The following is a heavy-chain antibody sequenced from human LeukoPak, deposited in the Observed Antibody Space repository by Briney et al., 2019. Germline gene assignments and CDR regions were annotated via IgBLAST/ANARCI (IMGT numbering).Heavy chain of an antibody. Sequence: ASVKVSCKASGYTFTGYYMHWVRQAPGQGLGWMGWINPNSGGTNYAQKFQGRVTMTRDTSISTAYMELSRLRSDDTAVYYCARSDSSSWHLDYWGQGTLVTVSS. J-gene: IGHJ4*02. D-gene: IGHD6-13*01. V-gene: IGHV1-2*02. CDR3: ARSDSSSWHLDY. CDR2: INPNSGGT. CDR1: GYTFTGYY.